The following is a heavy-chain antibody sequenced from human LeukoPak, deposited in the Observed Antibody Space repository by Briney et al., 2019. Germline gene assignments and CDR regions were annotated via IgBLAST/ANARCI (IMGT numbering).Heavy chain of an antibody. Sequence: PSETLSLTCAVYGGSFSGYYWSWIRQPPGKGLEWIGEINHSGSTNYNPSLKSRVTKSVDTSKNQFSLKLSSVSAADTAVYYCARGNWLLDYWGQGTLVTVSS. D-gene: IGHD3-22*01. V-gene: IGHV4-34*01. CDR1: GGSFSGYY. CDR2: INHSGST. J-gene: IGHJ4*02. CDR3: ARGNWLLDY.